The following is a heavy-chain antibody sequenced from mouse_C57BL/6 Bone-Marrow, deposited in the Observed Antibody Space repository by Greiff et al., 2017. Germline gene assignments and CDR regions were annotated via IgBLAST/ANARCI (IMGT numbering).Heavy chain of an antibody. CDR1: GYTFTTYW. D-gene: IGHD1-1*01. J-gene: IGHJ3*01. Sequence: QVQLQQPGAELVKPGASVKLSCKASGYTFTTYWLQWLKQRPGQGLEWIGEIDPSDGYTNYNQKFKGKATSTVDTSSSTAYMQLSSLTSEDSAVYYCARVEYYGGSYEFAYWGQGTLVTVSA. CDR3: ARVEYYGGSYEFAY. CDR2: IDPSDGYT. V-gene: IGHV1-50*01.